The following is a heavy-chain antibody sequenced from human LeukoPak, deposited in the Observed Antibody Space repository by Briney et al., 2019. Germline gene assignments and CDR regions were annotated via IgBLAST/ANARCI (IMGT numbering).Heavy chain of an antibody. CDR2: IYYSGST. J-gene: IGHJ3*02. Sequence: SETLSLTCTVSGGSISSSSYYWGWIRQPPGKGLEWIGSIYYSGSTYYNLSLKSRVTISVDTSKNQFSLKLSSVTAADTAVYYCARPYYYDSSGYPTGAFDIWGQGTMVTVSS. D-gene: IGHD3-22*01. CDR1: GGSISSSSYY. CDR3: ARPYYYDSSGYPTGAFDI. V-gene: IGHV4-39*01.